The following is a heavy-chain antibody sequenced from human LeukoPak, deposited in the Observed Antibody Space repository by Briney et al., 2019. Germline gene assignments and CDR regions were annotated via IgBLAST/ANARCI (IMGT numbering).Heavy chain of an antibody. D-gene: IGHD3-10*01. CDR3: ARGSRGGGRSPLDY. CDR1: GGTFSSYA. Sequence: ASVKVSCKASGGTFSSYAISWVRQATGQGLEWMGWMNPNSGNTGYAQKFQGRVTITRNTSISTAYMELSSLRSEDTAVYDCARGSRGGGRSPLDYWGQGTLVTVSS. CDR2: MNPNSGNT. J-gene: IGHJ4*02. V-gene: IGHV1-8*03.